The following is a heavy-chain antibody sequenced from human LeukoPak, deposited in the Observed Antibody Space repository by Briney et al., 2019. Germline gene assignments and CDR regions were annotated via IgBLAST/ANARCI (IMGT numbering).Heavy chain of an antibody. CDR3: ARHPYGVLDY. CDR1: GFTFSNYW. CDR2: IKPDGSEQ. J-gene: IGHJ4*02. Sequence: GGSLTLSCAASGFTFSNYWMTWVRQAPGKGLEWVANIKPDGSEQYYVDSVKGRFTISRDNAKNSLYLQMHSLRAEDTAVYYCARHPYGVLDYWGQGTLVTVSS. V-gene: IGHV3-7*01. D-gene: IGHD4-17*01.